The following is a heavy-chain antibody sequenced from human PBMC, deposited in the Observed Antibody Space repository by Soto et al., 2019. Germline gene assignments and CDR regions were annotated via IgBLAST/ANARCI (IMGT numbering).Heavy chain of an antibody. D-gene: IGHD6-19*01. CDR1: GFTFSSYW. CDR2: INGDASNT. Sequence: AGGSLRLSCAASGFTFSSYWMHWVRQAPGKGLVWVSRINGDASNTNYADSVKGRFTISRDNAKNTLYLQMNSLRAEDTAVYYCARDLDPGSGCLDYWGQGTLVTVSS. CDR3: ARDLDPGSGCLDY. V-gene: IGHV3-74*01. J-gene: IGHJ4*02.